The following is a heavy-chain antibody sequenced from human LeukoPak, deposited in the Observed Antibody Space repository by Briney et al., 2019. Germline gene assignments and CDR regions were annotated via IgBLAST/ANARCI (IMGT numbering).Heavy chain of an antibody. D-gene: IGHD5-24*01. CDR2: IRYDGSNK. CDR3: AKETIEDGYGDY. CDR1: GFTFSSYG. V-gene: IGHV3-30*02. Sequence: PGGSLRLSCAASGFTFSSYGMHWVRRAPGKGLEWVAFIRYDGSNKYYADSVKGRFTISRDNSKNTLYLQMNSLRAEDTAVYYCAKETIEDGYGDYWGQGTLVTVSS. J-gene: IGHJ4*02.